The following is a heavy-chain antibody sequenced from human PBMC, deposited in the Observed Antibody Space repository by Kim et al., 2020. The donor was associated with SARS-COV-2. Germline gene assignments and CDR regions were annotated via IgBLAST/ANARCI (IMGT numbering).Heavy chain of an antibody. V-gene: IGHV3-30*07. Sequence: VKGPFTISRDKSKNMLYLQRTSLRAEDTAVYYCARDLYPYDSSGYRFFDSWGQGTLVTVSS. J-gene: IGHJ4*02. CDR3: ARDLYPYDSSGYRFFDS. D-gene: IGHD3-22*01.